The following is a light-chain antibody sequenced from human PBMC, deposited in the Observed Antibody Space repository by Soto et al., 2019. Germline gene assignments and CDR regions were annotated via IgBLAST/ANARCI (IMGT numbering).Light chain of an antibody. J-gene: IGKJ1*01. CDR1: QSVSSSY. V-gene: IGKV3-20*01. Sequence: EIVLRQSPATLSLSPGERATLSCRASQSVSSSYLAWYHQKPGQAPRLLIYGASSRATGIPDRFSGSGSGTDFTLTISRLEPEDFAVYYCQQYGSSQWTFGQGTKVDI. CDR2: GAS. CDR3: QQYGSSQWT.